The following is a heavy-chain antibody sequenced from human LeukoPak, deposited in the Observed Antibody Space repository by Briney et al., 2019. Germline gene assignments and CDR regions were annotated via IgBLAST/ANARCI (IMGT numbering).Heavy chain of an antibody. CDR3: ARDPGRELYYYYGMDV. Sequence: PGGSLRLSCAASGFTFSSYAMSWVRQAPGKGLEWVSAISGSGGSTYYADSVKGRFTISRDNSKNTLYLQMNSLRAEDTAVYYCARDPGRELYYYYGMDVWGQGTTVTVSS. CDR1: GFTFSSYA. J-gene: IGHJ6*02. CDR2: ISGSGGST. D-gene: IGHD1-7*01. V-gene: IGHV3-23*01.